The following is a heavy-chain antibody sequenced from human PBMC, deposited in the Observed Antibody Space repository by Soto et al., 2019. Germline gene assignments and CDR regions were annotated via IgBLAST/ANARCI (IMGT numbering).Heavy chain of an antibody. CDR2: IYYSGST. CDR1: GGSISSYY. J-gene: IGHJ4*02. Sequence: SETLSLTCTVSGGSISSYYWSWIRQPPGKGLEWIGYIYYSGSTNYNPSLKSRVTISVDTSKNQFSLKLSSVTAADTAVYYCARGLPEAVAGVDLFDYWGQGTLVTVSS. D-gene: IGHD6-19*01. CDR3: ARGLPEAVAGVDLFDY. V-gene: IGHV4-59*01.